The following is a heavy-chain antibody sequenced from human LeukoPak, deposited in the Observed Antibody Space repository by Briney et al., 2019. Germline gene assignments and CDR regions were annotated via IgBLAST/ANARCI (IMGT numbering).Heavy chain of an antibody. CDR2: ISAYNGNT. J-gene: IGHJ4*02. Sequence: ASVKVSCKASGYTFTSYGISWVRQAPGQGLEWIGWISAYNGNTNYAQKLQGRVTMTTDTSTTTAYMELRSLRPDDTAVYYCARGNSSSWYFPDPFDYWGQGTLVTVSS. CDR1: GYTFTSYG. D-gene: IGHD6-13*01. CDR3: ARGNSSSWYFPDPFDY. V-gene: IGHV1-18*04.